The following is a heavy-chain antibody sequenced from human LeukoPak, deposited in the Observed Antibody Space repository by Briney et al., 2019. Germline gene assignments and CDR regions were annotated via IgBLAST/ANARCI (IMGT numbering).Heavy chain of an antibody. D-gene: IGHD6-25*01. CDR2: IKEDGNEK. CDR3: ARVSGWDFDY. Sequence: GGSLRLSCTAPGFTFSSYWMSWVRQAPGKGLEWVAQIKEDGNEKYYVDSVKGRFTISRDNAKNSLYLQMNSLRAEDTAVYYCARVSGWDFDYWGQGALVTVSS. CDR1: GFTFSSYW. V-gene: IGHV3-7*03. J-gene: IGHJ4*02.